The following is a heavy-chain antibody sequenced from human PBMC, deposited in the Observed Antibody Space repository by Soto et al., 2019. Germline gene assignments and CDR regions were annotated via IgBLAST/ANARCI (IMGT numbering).Heavy chain of an antibody. CDR1: GFTFNSYG. Sequence: QVQLVESGGGVVQPGRSLRLSCAASGFTFNSYGMHWVRQAPGKGLEWVAVIWYDGSKEYYADSVKGRFTISRDNAKNTLYLQMNSLRAEDTAVYYCARERESDYYDTSGQDYRGQGTLVTVSS. D-gene: IGHD3-22*01. CDR2: IWYDGSKE. CDR3: ARERESDYYDTSGQDY. V-gene: IGHV3-33*01. J-gene: IGHJ4*02.